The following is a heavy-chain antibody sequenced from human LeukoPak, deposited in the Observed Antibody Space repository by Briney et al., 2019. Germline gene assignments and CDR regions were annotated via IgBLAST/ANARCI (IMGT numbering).Heavy chain of an antibody. Sequence: PSETLSLTCAVYGGSFSGYYWSWIRQPPGKGLEWIGEINHSGSTNYNPSLKSRVTISVDTSKNQFSLKLSSVTAADTAVYYCARHSSSWILNPYFDYWGQGTLVTVSS. D-gene: IGHD6-13*01. V-gene: IGHV4-34*01. J-gene: IGHJ4*02. CDR2: INHSGST. CDR3: ARHSSSWILNPYFDY. CDR1: GGSFSGYY.